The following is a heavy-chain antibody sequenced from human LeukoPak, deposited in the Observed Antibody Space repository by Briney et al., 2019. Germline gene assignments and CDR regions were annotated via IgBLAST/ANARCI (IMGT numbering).Heavy chain of an antibody. J-gene: IGHJ6*03. Sequence: ASVKVSCKTSGYAFTANGITWVRQAPGQGLEWMGWIRADNGDTVYAQMFQGRVTITTDESTSTAYMELSSLTSEDTAVYYCARETGTVPFYNVLTGRQDFYYYYMDVWGKGTTVTVSS. CDR3: ARETGTVPFYNVLTGRQDFYYYYMDV. CDR2: IRADNGDT. V-gene: IGHV1-18*01. D-gene: IGHD3-9*01. CDR1: GYAFTANG.